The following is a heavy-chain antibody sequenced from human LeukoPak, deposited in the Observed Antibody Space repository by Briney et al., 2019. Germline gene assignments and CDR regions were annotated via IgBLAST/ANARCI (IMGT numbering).Heavy chain of an antibody. CDR3: ARFRSWRSWHHRLEEIAVAGYFDY. J-gene: IGHJ4*02. CDR2: IYPGDSDT. CDR1: GYSFTSYW. V-gene: IGHV5-51*01. D-gene: IGHD6-19*01. Sequence: GESLKISCKGSGYSFTSYWIGWVRQMPGKGLEWMGIIYPGDSDTRYSPSFQGQVTISADKSISTAYLQWSSLKASDTAMYYCARFRSWRSWHHRLEEIAVAGYFDYWGQGTLVTVSS.